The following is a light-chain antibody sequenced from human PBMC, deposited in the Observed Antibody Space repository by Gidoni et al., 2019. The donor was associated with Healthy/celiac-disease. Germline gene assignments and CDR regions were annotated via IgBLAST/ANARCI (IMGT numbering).Light chain of an antibody. Sequence: DIVLTHSPGTLSLSPGERATLSCRASQSVSSSYLAWYQQKPGQAPRLLIYGASSRATGIPDRFSGSGSGTDFTLTISRLEPEDFAVYYCQQYGSSLWTFXQXTKVEIK. CDR3: QQYGSSLWT. CDR2: GAS. CDR1: QSVSSSY. V-gene: IGKV3-20*01. J-gene: IGKJ1*01.